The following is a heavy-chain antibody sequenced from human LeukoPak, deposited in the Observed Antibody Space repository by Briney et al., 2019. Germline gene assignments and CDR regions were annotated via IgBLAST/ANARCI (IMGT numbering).Heavy chain of an antibody. J-gene: IGHJ4*02. V-gene: IGHV3-73*01. Sequence: GGSLRLSCAASGFTFSGSAMHWVRRASGKGLEWVGRIRSKANSYGTAYAASVKGRFTISRDDSKNTAYLQMNSLKTEDTAVYYCTRARSSGWYGDYWGQGTLVTVSS. CDR1: GFTFSGSA. CDR2: IRSKANSYGT. CDR3: TRARSSGWYGDY. D-gene: IGHD6-19*01.